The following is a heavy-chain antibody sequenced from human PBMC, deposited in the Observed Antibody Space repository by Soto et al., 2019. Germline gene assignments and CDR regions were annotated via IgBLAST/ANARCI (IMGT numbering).Heavy chain of an antibody. D-gene: IGHD5-12*01. J-gene: IGHJ6*02. CDR1: GGTFSSYA. Sequence: ASVKVSCKASGGTFSSYAISWVRQAPGQGLEWMGGIIPIFGTANYAQKFQGRVTITADKSTSTAYMELSSLRSEDTAVYYCARAQVEMATIYYYYGMDVWGQGTTVTVSS. CDR3: ARAQVEMATIYYYYGMDV. V-gene: IGHV1-69*06. CDR2: IIPIFGTA.